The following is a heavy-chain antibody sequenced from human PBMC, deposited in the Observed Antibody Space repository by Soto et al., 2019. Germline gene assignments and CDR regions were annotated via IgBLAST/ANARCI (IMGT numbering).Heavy chain of an antibody. CDR3: ARVESGSYPFDY. CDR1: GGSISTGGYY. J-gene: IGHJ4*02. V-gene: IGHV4-31*03. D-gene: IGHD1-26*01. CDR2: IYYSGST. Sequence: QVQLQESGPGLVKPSQTLSLTCTVSGGSISTGGYYWSWIRQHPGKGLEWIGYIYYSGSTYYNPSLKRRVTISVDTAKNQFSLKLSSVTAADTAVYYCARVESGSYPFDYWGQGTLVTVSS.